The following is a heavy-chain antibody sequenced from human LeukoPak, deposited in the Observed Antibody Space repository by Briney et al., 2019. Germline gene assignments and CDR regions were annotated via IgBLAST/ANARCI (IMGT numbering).Heavy chain of an antibody. D-gene: IGHD4-17*01. CDR3: AKGEYWDGDYDLDYFDY. CDR2: ISCNCGST. CDR1: GFTFSSCA. Sequence: AGVTLRLSCAVSGFTFSSCAMSWVRDPRAKGLERGSAISCNCGSTYYADSVKGPFTISRDKSKNTLYLQMNSLRAEDTAVYYCAKGEYWDGDYDLDYFDYWGQGTLVTVSS. V-gene: IGHV3-23*01. J-gene: IGHJ4*02.